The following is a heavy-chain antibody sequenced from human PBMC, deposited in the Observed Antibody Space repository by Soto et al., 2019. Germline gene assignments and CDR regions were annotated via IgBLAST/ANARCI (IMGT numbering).Heavy chain of an antibody. CDR2: ISCTTSYI. D-gene: IGHD2-15*01. Sequence: EVQLVESGGGLVKPGGSLRLSCAASGFTFSSYSMNWVRQAPGKGLEWVSSISCTTSYIYYADSVKGRFTISRDNAKNSLYLQMNSLEAEDTAVYYCARVVDYCAPYYDSGMDVWGQGTTVTVSS. V-gene: IGHV3-21*01. CDR1: GFTFSSYS. CDR3: ARVVDYCAPYYDSGMDV. J-gene: IGHJ6*02.